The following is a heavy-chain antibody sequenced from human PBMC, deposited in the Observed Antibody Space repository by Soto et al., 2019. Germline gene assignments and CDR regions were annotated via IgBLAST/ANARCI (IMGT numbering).Heavy chain of an antibody. D-gene: IGHD5-12*01. Sequence: PGGSLRLSCAASGFTFSDYYMSWIRQAPGKGLEWVSYISSSGITIYSADSVKGRFTISRDNAKNSLYLQMNSLRAEDTTVYYCVRVNSGNEKHFEDWGQGTLVNVSS. J-gene: IGHJ4*01. V-gene: IGHV3-11*01. CDR2: ISSSGITI. CDR3: VRVNSGNEKHFED. CDR1: GFTFSDYY.